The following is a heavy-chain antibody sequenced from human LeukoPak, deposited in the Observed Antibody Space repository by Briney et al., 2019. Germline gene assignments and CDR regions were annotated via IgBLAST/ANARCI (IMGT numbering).Heavy chain of an antibody. V-gene: IGHV3-23*01. CDR3: AKSPRGYYYDSSGYSYFDY. CDR1: GFTFSSYS. Sequence: GSLRLPCAASGFTFSSYSMNWVRQAPGKGLEWVSAISGSGGSTYYADSVKGRFTISRDNSKNTLYLQMNSLRAEDTAVYYCAKSPRGYYYDSSGYSYFDYWGQGTLVTVSS. D-gene: IGHD3-22*01. CDR2: ISGSGGST. J-gene: IGHJ4*02.